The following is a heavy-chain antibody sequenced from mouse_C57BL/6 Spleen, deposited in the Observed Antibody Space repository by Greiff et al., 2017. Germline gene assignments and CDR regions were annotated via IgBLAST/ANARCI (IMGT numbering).Heavy chain of an antibody. Sequence: QVQLQQPGAELVKPGASVKVSCKASGYTFTSYWMHWVKQRPGQGLEWIGRIHPSDSDTNYNQKFKGKATLTVDKSSSTAYMQLSSLTSEDSAVYYSAMDYGDDGFYFEYWGPGTTLTVSS. D-gene: IGHD2-2*01. J-gene: IGHJ2*01. CDR2: IHPSDSDT. CDR3: AMDYGDDGFYFEY. CDR1: GYTFTSYW. V-gene: IGHV1-74*01.